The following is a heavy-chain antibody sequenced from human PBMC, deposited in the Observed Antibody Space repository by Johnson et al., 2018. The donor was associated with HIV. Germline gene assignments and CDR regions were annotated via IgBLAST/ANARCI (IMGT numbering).Heavy chain of an antibody. Sequence: EVQLVESGGGVVRPGGSLRLSCAASGFTFDDYGMSWVRQAPGKGLEWVSALGTAGYTYYPGSVQGRFTISRENAKNSLYLQMNSLRAGDTAVYYCARASKVLSSGWSRGAFDMWGRGTKVTVSS. CDR1: GFTFDDYG. J-gene: IGHJ3*02. CDR3: ARASKVLSSGWSRGAFDM. CDR2: LGTAGYT. D-gene: IGHD6-19*01. V-gene: IGHV3-13*01.